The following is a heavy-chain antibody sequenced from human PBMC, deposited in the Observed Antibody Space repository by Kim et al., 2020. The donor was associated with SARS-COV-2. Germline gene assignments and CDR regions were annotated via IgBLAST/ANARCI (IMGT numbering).Heavy chain of an antibody. J-gene: IGHJ4*02. CDR2: GRST. CDR3: ASGLTPGQY. V-gene: IGHV3-74*01. D-gene: IGHD2-15*01. Sequence: GRSTRYEDSVKGRFTSTRDNGKNTLYLQMNSLRAEDTAVYYCASGLTPGQYWGQGTLVTVSS.